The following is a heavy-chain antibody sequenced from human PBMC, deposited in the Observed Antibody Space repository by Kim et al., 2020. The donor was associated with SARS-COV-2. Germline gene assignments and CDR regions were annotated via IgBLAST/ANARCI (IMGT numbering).Heavy chain of an antibody. CDR2: T. V-gene: IGHV4-30-2*04. D-gene: IGHD3-10*01. Sequence: TYYNPSLKSRVTISVDTSKNQFSLKLSSVTAADTAVYYCARLESGSPDYWGQGTLVTVSS. J-gene: IGHJ4*02. CDR3: ARLESGSPDY.